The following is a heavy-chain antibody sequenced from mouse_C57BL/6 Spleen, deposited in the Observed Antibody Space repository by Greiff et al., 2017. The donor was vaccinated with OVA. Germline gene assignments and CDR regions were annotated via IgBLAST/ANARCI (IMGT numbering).Heavy chain of an antibody. Sequence: VKLMESGPGLVQPSQSLSITCTVSGFSLTSYGVHWVRQSPGKGLEWLGVIWRGGSTDYNAAFMSRLSITKDNSKSQVFFKMNSLQADDTAIYYCAKNFLTGTGGFAYWGQGTLVTVSA. CDR3: AKNFLTGTGGFAY. V-gene: IGHV2-5*01. CDR2: IWRGGST. J-gene: IGHJ3*01. D-gene: IGHD4-1*01. CDR1: GFSLTSYG.